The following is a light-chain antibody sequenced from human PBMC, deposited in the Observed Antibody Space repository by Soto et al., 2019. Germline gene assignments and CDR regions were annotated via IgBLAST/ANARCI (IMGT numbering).Light chain of an antibody. CDR2: GAS. J-gene: IGKJ3*01. CDR3: QQYGSSLLT. Sequence: EIVLTQSPGTLSLSPGERATLSCRASQTVSNSYLAWYQQKPGQAPRLLIYGASSRATGIPDRFSGSGSGTDFTLTISRLEPEDFAVYYCQQYGSSLLTFGHGTKVEIK. V-gene: IGKV3-20*01. CDR1: QTVSNSY.